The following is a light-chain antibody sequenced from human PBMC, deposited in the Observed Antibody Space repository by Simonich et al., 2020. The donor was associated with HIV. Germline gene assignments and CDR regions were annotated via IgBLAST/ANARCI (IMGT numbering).Light chain of an antibody. CDR1: SSNIGTTYD. J-gene: IGLJ3*02. CDR2: GNS. Sequence: QSVLTQPPSVSAAPGQRVTISCTGSSSNIGTTYDVNWYQHLPGTAPKLLIIGNSNRPSGVPDRSSGSKPGPSASLAITGLQAEDEADYYCQSYDSSLSGSTVFGGGTKLTVL. CDR3: QSYDSSLSGSTV. V-gene: IGLV1-40*01.